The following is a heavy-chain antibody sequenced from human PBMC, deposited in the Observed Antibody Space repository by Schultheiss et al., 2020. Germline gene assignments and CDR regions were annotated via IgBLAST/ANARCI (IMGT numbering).Heavy chain of an antibody. J-gene: IGHJ6*02. CDR1: GFTFSSYG. CDR3: ARDSSDFWSGHTYYGMDV. CDR2: IWYDGSNK. Sequence: GGSLRLSCAASGFTFSSYGMHWVRQAPGKGLEWVAVIWYDGSNKYYADSVKGRFTISRDNSKNTLYLQMNSLRAEDTAVYYCARDSSDFWSGHTYYGMDVWGQGTTVTVSS. V-gene: IGHV3-33*01. D-gene: IGHD3-3*01.